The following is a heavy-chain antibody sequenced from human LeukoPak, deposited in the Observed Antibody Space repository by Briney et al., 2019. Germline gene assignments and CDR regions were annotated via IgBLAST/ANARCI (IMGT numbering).Heavy chain of an antibody. CDR1: RFTFSVHW. D-gene: IGHD1-26*01. V-gene: IGHV3-74*01. Sequence: GGSLRLSCAASRFTFSVHWMHWVRQAPGKGLEWVSRINPDESDKAYADSVKGRFTISRDNAKSTLYLQMNSLRAEDTAVYYCAKTMGAIDHDYWGQGTLVTVSS. CDR2: INPDESDK. J-gene: IGHJ4*02. CDR3: AKTMGAIDHDY.